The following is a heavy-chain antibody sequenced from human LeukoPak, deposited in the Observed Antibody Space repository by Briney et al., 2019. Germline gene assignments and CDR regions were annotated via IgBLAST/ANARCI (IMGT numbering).Heavy chain of an antibody. V-gene: IGHV5-51*01. CDR2: IYPGGYDT. Sequence: GESLKISCKGSGYDFSTYYIGWVRQLPGKGLEWMGVIYPGGYDTTYSPSFEDEVTMSVDKSSSSAYLQWRSLKASDTAMYYCARLMLFEYGDYGDAFDIWGQGTMVTVSS. D-gene: IGHD4-17*01. J-gene: IGHJ3*02. CDR3: ARLMLFEYGDYGDAFDI. CDR1: GYDFSTYY.